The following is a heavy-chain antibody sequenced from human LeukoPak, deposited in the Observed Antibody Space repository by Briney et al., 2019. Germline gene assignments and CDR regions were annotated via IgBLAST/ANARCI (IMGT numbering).Heavy chain of an antibody. CDR2: IYYSGST. CDR3: ARERWSGTYGMDV. D-gene: IGHD6-25*01. J-gene: IGHJ6*02. Sequence: SENLCLTCTVSGGSISSGDYYWSWIRQPPGKGLEWIGYIYYSGSTYYNPSLKSRVTISVDTSKNQFSLKLSSVTAADTAVYYCARERWSGTYGMDVWGQGTTVTVSS. V-gene: IGHV4-30-4*01. CDR1: GGSISSGDYY.